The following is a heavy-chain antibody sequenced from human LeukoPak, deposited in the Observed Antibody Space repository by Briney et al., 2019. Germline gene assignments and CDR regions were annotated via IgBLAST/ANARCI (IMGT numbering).Heavy chain of an antibody. J-gene: IGHJ5*02. D-gene: IGHD1-26*01. CDR2: ISSSGSTI. V-gene: IGHV3-48*03. CDR3: ARAGSGRSPDWFDP. Sequence: GGSLRLSCAASGFTFSSDEMNWVRQALGKGLEWVSYISSSGSTIYYADSVKGRFTMSRDNAKNSLYLQMNSLRAEDTAVYYCARAGSGRSPDWFDPWGQGTLVTVSS. CDR1: GFTFSSDE.